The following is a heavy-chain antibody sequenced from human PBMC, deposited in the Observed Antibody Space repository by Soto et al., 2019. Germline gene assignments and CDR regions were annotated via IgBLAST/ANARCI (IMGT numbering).Heavy chain of an antibody. J-gene: IGHJ6*03. CDR2: IFYNGRT. D-gene: IGHD2-2*01. CDR1: GGSISSPTYY. CDR3: ARRGRDIVVVPAALPGSYYYYYYMDV. Sequence: PSETLSLTCSVSGGSISSPTYYWGWVRRAPGGGPEWIGNIFYNGRTDYNPSLQSRVTISVDTSKNQFSLRLASVTAADTAVYYCARRGRDIVVVPAALPGSYYYYYYMDVWGKGTTLTVSS. V-gene: IGHV4-39*01.